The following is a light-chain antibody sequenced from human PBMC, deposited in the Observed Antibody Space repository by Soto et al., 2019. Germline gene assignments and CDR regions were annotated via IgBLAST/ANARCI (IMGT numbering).Light chain of an antibody. Sequence: DIHMTQSPATLSASVGDRVTISCRASQSIFTYLAWYQQKPGKAPKLLIFDASTLQSGVPPRFSGSGSGTDSTTTISRLPHDDFANYCCQHYTRPSASFGPGTKVET. CDR3: QHYTRPSAS. CDR2: DAS. J-gene: IGKJ4*02. CDR1: QSIFTY. V-gene: IGKV1-5*01.